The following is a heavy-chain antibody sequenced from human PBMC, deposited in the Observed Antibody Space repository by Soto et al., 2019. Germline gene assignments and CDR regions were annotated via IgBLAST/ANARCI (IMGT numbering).Heavy chain of an antibody. J-gene: IGHJ3*02. CDR3: ATGQQVRMADI. CDR2: FSSDSIYR. CDR1: GFTVSGYY. V-gene: IGHV3-11*03. D-gene: IGHD6-13*01. Sequence: QVQLLESGGGLVKPGGSLRLSCAASGFTVSGYYMGWIRQPPGKGLEWISYFSSDSIYRNHADSVKGRFTISRDNAKNSLYLQMNSLRAEDTAVYFCATGQQVRMADIWGQGTMVTVSS.